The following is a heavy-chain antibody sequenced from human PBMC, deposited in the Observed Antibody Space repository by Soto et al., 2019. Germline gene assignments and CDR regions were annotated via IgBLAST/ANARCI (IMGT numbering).Heavy chain of an antibody. V-gene: IGHV3-33*01. D-gene: IGHD3-10*01. Sequence: VAVIWYDGSNKYYADSVKGRFTISRDNSKNTLYLQMSSLRAEDTAVYYCASSGSYIYYYYGMDVWGQGTTVTVSS. J-gene: IGHJ6*02. CDR2: IWYDGSNK. CDR3: ASSGSYIYYYYGMDV.